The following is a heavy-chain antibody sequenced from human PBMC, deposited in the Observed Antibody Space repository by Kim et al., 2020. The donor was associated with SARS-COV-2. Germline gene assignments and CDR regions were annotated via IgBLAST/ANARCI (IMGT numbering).Heavy chain of an antibody. J-gene: IGHJ4*01. CDR3: ASTKYYYDSSGYYFDY. CDR2: ISSSSSYT. Sequence: GWTLRLSCAASGFTFSDYYMSWIRQAPGKGLEWVSYISSSSSYTNYADSVKGRFTITRDNAKNSLHLQMNSLRAEDTAVYYCASTKYYYDSSGYYFDYWGQGTLVTVSS. CDR1: GFTFSDYY. D-gene: IGHD3-22*01. V-gene: IGHV3-11*03.